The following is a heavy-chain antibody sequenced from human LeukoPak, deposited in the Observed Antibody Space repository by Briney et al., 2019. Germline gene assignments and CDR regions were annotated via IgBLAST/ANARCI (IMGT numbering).Heavy chain of an antibody. Sequence: PGRSLRLSCAASGFTFSSHGMHWARQAPGKGLEWVAVISDDGSNEFYADSVKGRFTIFREKTKNTLYLQMNGLRADDTAVYYCARAAYSSSWSIGEYLDYWGQGTLVTVSS. D-gene: IGHD6-13*01. CDR1: GFTFSSHG. CDR3: ARAAYSSSWSIGEYLDY. V-gene: IGHV3-30*19. CDR2: ISDDGSNE. J-gene: IGHJ4*02.